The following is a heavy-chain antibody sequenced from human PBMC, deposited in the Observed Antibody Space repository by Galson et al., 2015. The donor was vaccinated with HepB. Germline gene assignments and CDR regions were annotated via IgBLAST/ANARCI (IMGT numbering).Heavy chain of an antibody. CDR2: IQSKTDGATT. CDR3: TTDVYYSTYWSWLDP. Sequence: SLRLSCAASGFPFNNAWMTWVRQAPGKGLEWVGRIQSKTDGATTDYNAPVKGRFTIPRDDSKNRLYLQMDRLKTEDTAVYYCTTDVYYSTYWSWLDPWGQGTLVTVSS. V-gene: IGHV3-15*01. J-gene: IGHJ5*02. CDR1: GFPFNNAW. D-gene: IGHD2-8*02.